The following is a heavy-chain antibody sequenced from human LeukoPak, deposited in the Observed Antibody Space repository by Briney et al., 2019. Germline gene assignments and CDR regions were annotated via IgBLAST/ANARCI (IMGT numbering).Heavy chain of an antibody. J-gene: IGHJ3*02. V-gene: IGHV1-8*01. CDR2: MNPNSGDT. CDR3: ARDYYDSSGQALSGAFDI. D-gene: IGHD3-22*01. Sequence: ASVEVSCKASGYTFTSYDINWVRQATGQGLEWMGWMNPNSGDTGYAQKFQGRVTMTRNTSISTAYMELSSLRSEDTAVYYCARDYYDSSGQALSGAFDIWGQGTMVTVSS. CDR1: GYTFTSYD.